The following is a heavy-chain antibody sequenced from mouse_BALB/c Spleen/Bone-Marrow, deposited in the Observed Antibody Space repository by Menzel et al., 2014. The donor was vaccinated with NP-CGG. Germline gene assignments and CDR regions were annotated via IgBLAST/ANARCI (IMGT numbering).Heavy chain of an antibody. V-gene: IGHV1-9*01. CDR2: ILPGSGST. J-gene: IGHJ2*01. CDR3: ARSDYGD. D-gene: IGHD1-1*01. Sequence: VQRVESGAELMKPGASVKISCKATSYTFSSYWIEWVKQRPGHGLEWIGEILPGSGSTNYNEKFKGKATFTADTSSNAAYMQLGSLASEESAVYSCARSDYGDWGQGTTLTVSS. CDR1: SYTFSSYW.